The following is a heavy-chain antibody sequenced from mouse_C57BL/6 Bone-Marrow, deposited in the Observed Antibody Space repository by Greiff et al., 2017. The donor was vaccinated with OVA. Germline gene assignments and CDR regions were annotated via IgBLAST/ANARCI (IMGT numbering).Heavy chain of an antibody. D-gene: IGHD1-1*01. J-gene: IGHJ4*01. CDR1: GFNIKDDY. V-gene: IGHV14-4*01. CDR2: IDPENGDT. CDR3: TTLTSVVAPYAMDY. Sequence: VQLQQSGAELVRPGASVKLSCTASGFNIKDDYMHWVKQRPEQGLEWIGWIDPENGDTEYASKFQGKATITADTSSNTAYLQLRSLTSEDTSVYYCTTLTSVVAPYAMDYWGQGTSVTVSS.